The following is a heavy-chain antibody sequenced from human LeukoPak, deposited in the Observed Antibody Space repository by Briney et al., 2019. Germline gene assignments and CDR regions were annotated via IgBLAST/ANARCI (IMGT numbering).Heavy chain of an antibody. CDR1: GYTFTSYG. D-gene: IGHD3-10*01. CDR2: INPNSGDT. Sequence: APVKVSCKASGYTFTSYGISWVRQAPGQGLELMGWINPNSGDTNYAQKFQDRVTMTRDTSISTAYIELNLLRSDDTAVYYCARGDYYGSPKVVAAWGQGTLVTVSS. CDR3: ARGDYYGSPKVVAA. J-gene: IGHJ5*02. V-gene: IGHV1-2*02.